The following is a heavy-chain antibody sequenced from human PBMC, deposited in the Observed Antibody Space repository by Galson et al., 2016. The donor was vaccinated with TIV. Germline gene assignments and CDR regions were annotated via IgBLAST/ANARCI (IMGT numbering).Heavy chain of an antibody. CDR1: GFTFSSYS. J-gene: IGHJ3*02. Sequence: SLRLSCAASGFTFSSYSMNWVRQAPGKGLEWVSYISSSSSSIYYADSVKGRFTISRDNVKNSLYLQMNGLRAEDTAVYYCARDLAKGGIVVAQGVFDIWGQGTMVTVSS. CDR3: ARDLAKGGIVVAQGVFDI. V-gene: IGHV3-48*01. D-gene: IGHD3-22*01. CDR2: ISSSSSSI.